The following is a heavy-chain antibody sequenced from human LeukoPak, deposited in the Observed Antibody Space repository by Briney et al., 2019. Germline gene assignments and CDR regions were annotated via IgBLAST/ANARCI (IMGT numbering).Heavy chain of an antibody. V-gene: IGHV3-21*01. CDR2: ISSSSSYI. D-gene: IGHD1-26*01. Sequence: GGSLRLSCAASGFTFSSYSMNWVRQAPGKGLEWVSSISSSSSYIYYADSVKGRFTISRDNSKNTVDLQMSSLRAEDTAVYYCVKRSGLYFDYWGQGTLVTVSS. CDR3: VKRSGLYFDY. J-gene: IGHJ4*02. CDR1: GFTFSSYS.